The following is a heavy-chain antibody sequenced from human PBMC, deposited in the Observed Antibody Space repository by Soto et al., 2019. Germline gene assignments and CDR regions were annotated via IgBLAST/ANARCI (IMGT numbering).Heavy chain of an antibody. CDR2: IYYSGST. D-gene: IGHD1-26*01. CDR3: ARRGLVGATTFDY. V-gene: IGHV4-39*01. CDR1: GGSISSSRYY. J-gene: IGHJ4*02. Sequence: PSEALSLSCTVSGGSISSSRYYVGWIRQPPGKGLEWIGSIYYSGSTYYNPSLKSRVTISADTSKGQFSLKLSSVTAADTAVYYCARRGLVGATTFDYWGQGTLVTVS.